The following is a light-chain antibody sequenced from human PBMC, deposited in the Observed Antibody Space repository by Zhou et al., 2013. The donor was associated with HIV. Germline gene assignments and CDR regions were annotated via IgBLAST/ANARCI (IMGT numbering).Light chain of an antibody. CDR3: MQGLQTPSLT. Sequence: DIVMTQSPLSLPVTPGEPASISCRSSQSLLHRSGYNYLDWYLQKPGQSPQLLIYLSSRRAPGVPDRFSGSGSGTDFTLRISRVEAEDVGVYYCMQGLQTPSLTFGGGTKVEIK. CDR2: LSS. CDR1: QSLLHRSGYNY. J-gene: IGKJ4*01. V-gene: IGKV2-28*01.